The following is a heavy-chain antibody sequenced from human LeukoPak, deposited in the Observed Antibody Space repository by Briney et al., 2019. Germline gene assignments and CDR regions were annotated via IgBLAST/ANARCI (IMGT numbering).Heavy chain of an antibody. CDR3: ARDLPGELGRGVFDI. V-gene: IGHV3-30*03. D-gene: IGHD1-1*01. CDR2: ISYDGSNK. J-gene: IGHJ3*02. CDR1: GFTVSSYG. Sequence: GGSLRLSCAASGFTVSSYGMHWVRQAPGKGLEWVAVISYDGSNKYYADSVKGRFTISRDNAKNSLYLQMNTLRVEDTAVYYCARDLPGELGRGVFDIWGQGTMVTVSS.